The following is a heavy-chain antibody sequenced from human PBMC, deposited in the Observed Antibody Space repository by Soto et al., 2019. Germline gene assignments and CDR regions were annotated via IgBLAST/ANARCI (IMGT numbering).Heavy chain of an antibody. CDR1: GYTFTSYY. V-gene: IGHV1-46*01. D-gene: IGHD6-19*01. CDR3: ARPGIAVAGRYYYCGMDV. J-gene: IGHJ6*02. Sequence: ASVKVSCKASGYTFTSYYMHWVRQAPGQGLEWMGIINPSGGSTSYAQKFQGRVTMTRDTSTSTVYMELSSLRSEDTAVYYCARPGIAVAGRYYYCGMDVWGQGTTVTGSS. CDR2: INPSGGST.